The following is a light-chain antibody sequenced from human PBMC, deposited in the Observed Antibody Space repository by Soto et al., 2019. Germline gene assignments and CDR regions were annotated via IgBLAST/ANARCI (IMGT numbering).Light chain of an antibody. J-gene: IGLJ2*01. CDR3: SSSTSTTTLL. Sequence: QSALTQPPSASGSPGQSVTISCTGTSSDVGAYNFVSWFQQHPGKAPKLMIYDVSERPSGVPDRFSGSKSDNTASLTVYGLQAEDEAEYYCSSSTSTTTLLFGGGTKLTVL. V-gene: IGLV2-8*01. CDR2: DVS. CDR1: SSDVGAYNF.